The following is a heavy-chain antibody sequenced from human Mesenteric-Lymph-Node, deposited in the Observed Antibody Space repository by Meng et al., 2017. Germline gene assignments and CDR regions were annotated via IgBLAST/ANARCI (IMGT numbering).Heavy chain of an antibody. Sequence: HVRLPHRGAGLLKPSETLAPPCASHGASFSGYYRNWIRQPPGKGLDWIGEINHSGSTNYNPTLKSRVTISVDTSKNQFSLKLSSVTAADTAVYYCARGFHYYDNSGYYLVYWGQGTLVTVPS. J-gene: IGHJ4*02. CDR2: INHSGST. CDR1: GASFSGYY. D-gene: IGHD3-22*01. V-gene: IGHV4-34*01. CDR3: ARGFHYYDNSGYYLVY.